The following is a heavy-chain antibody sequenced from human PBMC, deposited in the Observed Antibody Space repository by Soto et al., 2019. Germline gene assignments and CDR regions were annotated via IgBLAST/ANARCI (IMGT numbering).Heavy chain of an antibody. J-gene: IGHJ3*02. D-gene: IGHD2-8*02. CDR1: GGSVSSGSYY. CDR2: MYCSGST. V-gene: IGHV4-61*01. Sequence: PSETLSLTCTVSGGSVSSGSYYWSWSRQPPGKGLEWIGYMYCSGSTNDNPSLTGRGTITLDTCKLQFSLKLSSVNDADTAGYFCVRTRGFWWGNDAFDIWGQGTMVTVSS. CDR3: VRTRGFWWGNDAFDI.